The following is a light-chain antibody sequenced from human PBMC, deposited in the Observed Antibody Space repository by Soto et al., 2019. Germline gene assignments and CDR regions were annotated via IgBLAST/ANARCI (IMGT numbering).Light chain of an antibody. Sequence: LLTQSPSTLAVSPGERVTLSCRASQSINKNLAWYQQKRGQAPRLLIYGASTRATGFPARFSGSGSGTDFTLTIASLQSEDFAVYYCQQYHNWPITFGQGTRLEIK. CDR2: GAS. CDR1: QSINKN. J-gene: IGKJ5*01. V-gene: IGKV3-15*01. CDR3: QQYHNWPIT.